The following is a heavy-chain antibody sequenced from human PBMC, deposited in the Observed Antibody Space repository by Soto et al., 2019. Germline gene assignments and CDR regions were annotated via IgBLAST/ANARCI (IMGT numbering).Heavy chain of an antibody. CDR1: GYTFTSYY. D-gene: IGHD3-22*01. CDR3: ARAGAGRGYKTSHWLDP. V-gene: IGHV1-46*01. Sequence: ASVKVSCKAAGYTFTSYYMHWGRQAPGQGLEWMGIINPSGGSTSYAQKFQGSVTMTRDTSTSTVYMELCSLRSEDTAVYYCARAGAGRGYKTSHWLDPWGQGTLVTVS. CDR2: INPSGGST. J-gene: IGHJ5*02.